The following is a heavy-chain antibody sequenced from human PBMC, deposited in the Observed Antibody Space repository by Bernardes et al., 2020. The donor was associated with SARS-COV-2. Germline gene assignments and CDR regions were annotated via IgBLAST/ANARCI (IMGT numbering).Heavy chain of an antibody. CDR3: AIEGASNVFDM. Sequence: GGSLRLSFAVSGLTIGDYYMSWIRQAPGMGLEWVSYITTSSYTNYADSVRGRFTISRDNAKNSLNLQMKSLRAEDTAVYYCAIEGASNVFDMWGQGTMVTVSS. D-gene: IGHD6-6*01. CDR2: ITTSSYT. J-gene: IGHJ3*02. CDR1: GLTIGDYY. V-gene: IGHV3-11*06.